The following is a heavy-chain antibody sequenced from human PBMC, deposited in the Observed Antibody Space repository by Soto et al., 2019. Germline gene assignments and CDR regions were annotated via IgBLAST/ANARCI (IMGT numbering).Heavy chain of an antibody. CDR3: ARDPYDYVWGSYHSLLGLDY. CDR1: GFTFSSYW. V-gene: IGHV3-74*01. J-gene: IGHJ4*02. Sequence: VGSLRLSCAASGFTFSSYWMHWVRQAPGKGLVWVSRINSDGSSTSYADSVKGRFTISRDNAKNTLYLQMNSLRAEDTAVYYCARDPYDYVWGSYHSLLGLDYWGQGTLVTVSS. CDR2: INSDGSST. D-gene: IGHD3-16*01.